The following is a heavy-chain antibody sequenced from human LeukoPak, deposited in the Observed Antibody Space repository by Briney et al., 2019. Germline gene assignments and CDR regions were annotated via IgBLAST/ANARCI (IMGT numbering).Heavy chain of an antibody. CDR1: GYSFTSYW. J-gene: IGHJ3*02. V-gene: IGHV5-51*01. CDR3: ARRGVVVTARDAFDI. D-gene: IGHD2-21*02. Sequence: GESLKISCKGSGYSFTSYWIGWVRQMAGKRLEWMGIIDPGDSDTRYSPSFQGQVTISADKSISTVYLQWSSLKASDTAMYYCARRGVVVTARDAFDIWGQGTMVTVSS. CDR2: IDPGDSDT.